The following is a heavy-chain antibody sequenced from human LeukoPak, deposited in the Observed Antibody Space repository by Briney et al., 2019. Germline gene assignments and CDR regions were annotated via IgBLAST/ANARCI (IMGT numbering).Heavy chain of an antibody. CDR3: ARGLAYTISTYFDI. V-gene: IGHV4-30-2*01. D-gene: IGHD3-9*01. Sequence: KPSETLSLTCAVSGGSISSGGYSWSWIRQPPGKGLEWIGYIYHSGSTYYNPSLKSRVTISVDRSKNQFSLKLSSVTAADTAVYYCARGLAYTISTYFDIWGQGTMVTVSS. CDR1: GGSISSGGYS. J-gene: IGHJ3*02. CDR2: IYHSGST.